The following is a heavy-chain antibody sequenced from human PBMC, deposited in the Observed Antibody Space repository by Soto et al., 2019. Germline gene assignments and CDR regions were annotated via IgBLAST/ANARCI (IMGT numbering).Heavy chain of an antibody. D-gene: IGHD3-3*01. CDR3: ARATTIFGVVIRSGWFYFDY. V-gene: IGHV3-30-3*01. CDR1: GFTFSSYA. Sequence: GSLRLSCAASGFTFSSYAMHWVRQAPGKGLEWVAVISYDGSNKYYADSVKGRFTISRDNSKNTLYLQMNSLRAEDTAVYYCARATTIFGVVIRSGWFYFDYWGQGTLVTVSS. CDR2: ISYDGSNK. J-gene: IGHJ4*02.